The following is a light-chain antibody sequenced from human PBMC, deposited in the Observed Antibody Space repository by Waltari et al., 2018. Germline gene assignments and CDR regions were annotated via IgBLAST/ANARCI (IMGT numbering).Light chain of an antibody. J-gene: IGKJ5*01. Sequence: IVLTQSPATLSLSPGDRATLSCRASHSVGSYLAWYQHKPGQAPRLLIYDASRRASGIPDRFSGSGSATDFTLTITRLETDDFAIYYCQQRSDRSITFGQGTRLEI. CDR2: DAS. CDR1: HSVGSY. V-gene: IGKV3-11*01. CDR3: QQRSDRSIT.